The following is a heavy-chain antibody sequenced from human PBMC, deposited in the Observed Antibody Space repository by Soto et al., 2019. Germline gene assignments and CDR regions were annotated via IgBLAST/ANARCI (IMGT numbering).Heavy chain of an antibody. D-gene: IGHD1-1*01. CDR1: GYSFINYG. V-gene: IGHV1-18*04. J-gene: IGHJ5*01. CDR3: ARDSKGLIITGNWFDS. CDR2: ISGSNGAT. Sequence: QVQLVQSGAEVKKPGASVKVSCKFSGYSFINYGMTWVRQAPGQGLEWMGWISGSNGATNYAQRAQGRVTLTTETSTTTAYMELRSLRLDDTAIYYCARDSKGLIITGNWFDSWGQGTLVTVSS.